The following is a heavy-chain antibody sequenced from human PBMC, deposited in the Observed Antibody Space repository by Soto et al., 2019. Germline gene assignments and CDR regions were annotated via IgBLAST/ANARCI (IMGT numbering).Heavy chain of an antibody. V-gene: IGHV3-66*01. CDR1: GFTVGSAY. D-gene: IGHD4-17*01. J-gene: IGHJ4*02. CDR2: IYSGGNT. CDR3: ARDPWVGDIGDY. Sequence: DVQLVESGGGLVLRGESLRLSCAASGFTVGSAYTSWVRQAPGKGLEWVAGIYSGGNTYYADSVKGRFTISRDTSKNRLYLQMNSLRAEDAAIYYCARDPWVGDIGDYWGQGTLVTVSS.